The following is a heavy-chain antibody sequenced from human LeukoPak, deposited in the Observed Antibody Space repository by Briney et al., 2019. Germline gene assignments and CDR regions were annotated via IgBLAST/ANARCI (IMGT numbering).Heavy chain of an antibody. CDR3: AKDPDCGDYGPDFDY. CDR1: AFTFSTYG. Sequence: GRSLRLSCAASAFTFSTYGMHWVRQAPGKGLEWVASIWNVGNDKFYADSVRGRFTISRDNSQNTLYLHMRSLRDDDTAFYYCAKDPDCGDYGPDFDYRGQGTLVTVSS. V-gene: IGHV3-33*06. D-gene: IGHD4-17*01. CDR2: IWNVGNDK. J-gene: IGHJ4*02.